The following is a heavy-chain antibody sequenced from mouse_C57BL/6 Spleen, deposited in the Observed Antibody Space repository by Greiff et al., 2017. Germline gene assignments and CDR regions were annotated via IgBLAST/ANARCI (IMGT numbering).Heavy chain of an antibody. CDR3: ARRHYYSNYGYFDY. D-gene: IGHD2-5*01. CDR2: INSDGGST. J-gene: IGHJ2*01. V-gene: IGHV5-2*01. Sequence: EVKLMESGGGLVQPGESLKLSCESNEYEFPSHDMSWVRKTPEKRLELVAAINSDGGSTYYPDTMERRFIISRDNTKKTLYLQMSSLRSEDTALYYCARRHYYSNYGYFDYWGQGTTLTVSS. CDR1: EYEFPSHD.